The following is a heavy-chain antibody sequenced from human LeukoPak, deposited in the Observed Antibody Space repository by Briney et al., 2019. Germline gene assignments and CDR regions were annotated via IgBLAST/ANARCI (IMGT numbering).Heavy chain of an antibody. CDR2: ISGVGGRT. V-gene: IGHV3-23*01. CDR3: AKGTYGSGTYGAHDY. CDR1: GFTFSNYW. Sequence: GGSLRLSCAASGFTFSNYWMSWVRQAPGKGLEWVSTISGVGGRTYYADSVKGRFTISRDNSKNTLYLQMNSLRAEDTAVYYCAKGTYGSGTYGAHDYWGQGTLVTVSS. D-gene: IGHD3-10*01. J-gene: IGHJ4*02.